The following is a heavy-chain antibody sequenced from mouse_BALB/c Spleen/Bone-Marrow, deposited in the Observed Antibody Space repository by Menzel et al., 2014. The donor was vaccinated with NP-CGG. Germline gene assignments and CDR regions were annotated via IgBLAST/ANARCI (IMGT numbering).Heavy chain of an antibody. CDR1: GFTFSSFG. Sequence: EVQVVVSGGGLVQPGGSRKLSCTASGFTFSSFGMHWVRQAPEKGLEWVAYISSGSSTIYYADTVMGRFTISRDNPKNTLFLQMTSLRSEDTAMYYCARSGSSSGYFDYWGQGTTLTVSS. CDR2: ISSGSSTI. J-gene: IGHJ2*01. D-gene: IGHD1-1*01. V-gene: IGHV5-17*02. CDR3: ARSGSSSGYFDY.